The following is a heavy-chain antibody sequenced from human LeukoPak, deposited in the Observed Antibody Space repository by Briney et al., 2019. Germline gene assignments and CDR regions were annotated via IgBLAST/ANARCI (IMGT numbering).Heavy chain of an antibody. D-gene: IGHD6-19*01. CDR2: ISSSSSYI. Sequence: GGSLRLSCAASGFTFSSYSMNWVRQAPGKGLEWVSSISSSSSYIYYADSVKGRFTISRDNAKNSLYLQMNSLRAEDTAVYYCARASGYTSGWYDDAFDIWGQGTVVTVSS. CDR1: GFTFSSYS. V-gene: IGHV3-21*01. CDR3: ARASGYTSGWYDDAFDI. J-gene: IGHJ3*02.